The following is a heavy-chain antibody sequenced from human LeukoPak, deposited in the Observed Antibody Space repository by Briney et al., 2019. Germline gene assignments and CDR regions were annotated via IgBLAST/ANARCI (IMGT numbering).Heavy chain of an antibody. D-gene: IGHD3-22*01. CDR3: AKDATMIVVVISFDY. CDR1: GFTFSSYG. V-gene: IGHV3-23*01. J-gene: IGHJ4*02. Sequence: GGTLRLSCAASGFTFSSYGMSWVRQAPGKGLEWVSAISGSGGSTYYADSVKGRFTISRDNSKNTLYLQMNSLRAEDTAVYYCAKDATMIVVVISFDYWGQGTLVTVSS. CDR2: ISGSGGST.